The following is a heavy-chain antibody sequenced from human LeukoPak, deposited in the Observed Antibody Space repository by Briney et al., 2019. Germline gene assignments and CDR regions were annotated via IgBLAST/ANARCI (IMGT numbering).Heavy chain of an antibody. Sequence: SETLSLTCTVSGGSISSGGYYWRWIRQPPGKGLEWIGYIFYSGSTNYNPSLKSRVTISVDTSKNQFSLKLSSVTAADTAVYYCARHWDTAMVYFDYWGQGTLVTVSS. CDR3: ARHWDTAMVYFDY. CDR1: GGSISSGGYY. D-gene: IGHD5-18*01. J-gene: IGHJ4*02. V-gene: IGHV4-61*08. CDR2: IFYSGST.